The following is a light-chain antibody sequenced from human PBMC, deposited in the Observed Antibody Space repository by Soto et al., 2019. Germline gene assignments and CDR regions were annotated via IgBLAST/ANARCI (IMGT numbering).Light chain of an antibody. CDR2: DAS. CDR3: QQSGSSTIT. J-gene: IGKJ5*01. Sequence: ELVWAQSPATLSLSPGDRATISCGASQSVSRSYLAWYQKKPGLAPRLITYDASTRATGIPDRFSGSGSGTDFNLTISRLETEDFAVYECQQSGSSTITFGQGTRLEIK. V-gene: IGKV3D-20*01. CDR1: QSVSRSY.